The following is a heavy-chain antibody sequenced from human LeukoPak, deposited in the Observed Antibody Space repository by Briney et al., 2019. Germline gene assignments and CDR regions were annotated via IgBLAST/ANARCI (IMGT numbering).Heavy chain of an antibody. CDR1: GFTFRSYA. J-gene: IGHJ6*02. D-gene: IGHD6-19*01. CDR2: ISGSGGST. Sequence: QTGGSLRLSCAASGFTFRSYAMSWVRQAPGKGLEWVSAISGSGGSTYYADSVKGRFTISRDNSKNTLYLQMNSLRAEDTAVYYCAKDRKAVAGTTSYGMDVWGQGTTVTVSS. V-gene: IGHV3-23*01. CDR3: AKDRKAVAGTTSYGMDV.